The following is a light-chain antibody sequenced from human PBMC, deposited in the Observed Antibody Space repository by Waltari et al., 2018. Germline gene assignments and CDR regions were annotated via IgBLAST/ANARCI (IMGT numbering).Light chain of an antibody. CDR3: QEYDTLPVT. V-gene: IGKV1-5*03. J-gene: IGKJ4*01. CDR1: QSVKNN. Sequence: TCRASQSVKNNWAWYQQKPGKAPKVLIHKASRLESGVPSRFSGSGYGTEFTLTISSLQPDDFATYYCQEYDTLPVTFGGGTKVEIK. CDR2: KAS.